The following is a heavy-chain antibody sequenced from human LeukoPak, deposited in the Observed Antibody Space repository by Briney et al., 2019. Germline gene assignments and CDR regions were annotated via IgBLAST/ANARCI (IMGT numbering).Heavy chain of an antibody. CDR1: GFTFSSYE. J-gene: IGHJ4*02. V-gene: IGHV3-48*03. CDR3: ARDGLEYCSGGSCYCDY. Sequence: GGSLRLSCAASGFTFSSYEMNWVRQAPGKGLEWVSYISSSGSTIYYADSVKGRFTISRDNAKNSLYLQMNSLRAEDTAVYYCARDGLEYCSGGSCYCDYWGQGTLVTVSS. CDR2: ISSSGSTI. D-gene: IGHD2-15*01.